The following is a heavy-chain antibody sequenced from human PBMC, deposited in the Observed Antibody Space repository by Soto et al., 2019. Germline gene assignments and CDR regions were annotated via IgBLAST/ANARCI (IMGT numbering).Heavy chain of an antibody. CDR1: GFTFSSYA. CDR3: AKTPCSSTSCYPYFDY. D-gene: IGHD2-2*01. V-gene: IGHV3-23*01. J-gene: IGHJ4*02. CDR2: ISGSGGST. Sequence: GGSLRLSCAASGFTFSSYAMSWVRQAPGKGLEWVSAISGSGGSTYYADSVKGRFTISRDNSKNTLYLQMNSLRAEDTAVYYSAKTPCSSTSCYPYFDYWGQGTLVTVSS.